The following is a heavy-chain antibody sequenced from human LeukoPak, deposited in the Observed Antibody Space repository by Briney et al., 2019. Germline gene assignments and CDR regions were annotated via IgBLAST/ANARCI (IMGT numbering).Heavy chain of an antibody. CDR3: ARIRRDGYKHYYYGMDV. CDR2: INPSGGST. CDR1: GYTFTSYY. D-gene: IGHD5-24*01. Sequence: ASVKVSCKASGYTFTSYYMHWVRQAPGQGPEWMGIINPSGGSTSYAQKFQGRVTMTRDTSTSTVYMELSSLRSEDTAVYYCARIRRDGYKHYYYGMDVWGQGTTVTVSS. J-gene: IGHJ6*02. V-gene: IGHV1-46*01.